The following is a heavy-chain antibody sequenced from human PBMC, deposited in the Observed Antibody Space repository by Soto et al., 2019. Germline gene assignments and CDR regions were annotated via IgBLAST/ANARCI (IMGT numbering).Heavy chain of an antibody. J-gene: IGHJ1*01. CDR2: ISSSGYI. CDR3: ATPYYFNH. CDR1: GFNFNSYT. D-gene: IGHD3-16*01. V-gene: IGHV3-21*06. Sequence: KTGGSLRLSCAASGFNFNSYTINWVRQAPGKRLEWLSSISSSGYIDYADSLRGRCTVSRDNARNSLYLQIDSLGVEVTAVYYCATPYYFNHWGPGTLVTV.